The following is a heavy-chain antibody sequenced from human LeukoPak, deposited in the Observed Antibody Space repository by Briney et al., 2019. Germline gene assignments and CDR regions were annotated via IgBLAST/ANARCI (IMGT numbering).Heavy chain of an antibody. V-gene: IGHV3-64D*06. Sequence: SLRPSWSPSAFTLYSYATHWDSPPAEGVLEYVSAIISNGGSTYYADSVKGRFTISRDNSKNTLYLQMSSLRAEDTAVYYCVKGFGSNYYYYGMTPGAKGPRSPSPQ. CDR2: IISNGGST. CDR1: AFTLYSYA. CDR3: VKGFGSNYYYYGMTP. J-gene: IGHJ6*04. D-gene: IGHD6-13*01.